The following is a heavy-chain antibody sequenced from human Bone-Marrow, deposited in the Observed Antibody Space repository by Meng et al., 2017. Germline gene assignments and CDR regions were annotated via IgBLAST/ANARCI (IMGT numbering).Heavy chain of an antibody. CDR1: GGSFSDYY. V-gene: IGHV4-34*01. CDR3: ARGPTTMAHDFDY. J-gene: IGHJ4*02. D-gene: IGHD4-11*01. CDR2: INHSGST. Sequence: QVHLQRGGEGLLKPSETLSLPCVVSGGSFSDYYWSWIRQPPGKGLEWIGEINHSGSTNYNPSLESRATISVDTSQNNLSLKLSSVTAADSAVYYCARGPTTMAHDFDYWGQGTLVTVSS.